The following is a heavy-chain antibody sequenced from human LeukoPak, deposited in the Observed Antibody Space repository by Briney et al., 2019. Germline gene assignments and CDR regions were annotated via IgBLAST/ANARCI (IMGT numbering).Heavy chain of an antibody. D-gene: IGHD3-10*01. V-gene: IGHV3-23*01. J-gene: IGHJ4*02. CDR2: ISGSGGST. Sequence: LSGGSLRLSCAASGFTFSSYAMSWVRQAPGKGLEWVSAISGSGGSTYYADSVKGRFTISRDNSKNTLYLQMNSLRAEDTAVYYCAKRASGSGTSLYYFDYWGQGTLVTVSS. CDR3: AKRASGSGTSLYYFDY. CDR1: GFTFSSYA.